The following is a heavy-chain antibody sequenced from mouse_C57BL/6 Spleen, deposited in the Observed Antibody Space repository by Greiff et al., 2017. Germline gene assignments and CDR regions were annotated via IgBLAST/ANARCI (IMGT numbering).Heavy chain of an antibody. J-gene: IGHJ1*03. V-gene: IGHV5-4*01. CDR1: GFTFSSYA. Sequence: EVKLVESGAGLVRPGGSLKLSCAASGFTFSSYAMSWVRQTTEKRLEWVATISDGGSYTYYPDNVKGRFTIARDNAKNNLYLQMSHLKSEDTDMYDGARERGFRGEDGYMDDWGTGTTVTVSS. CDR2: ISDGGSYT. CDR3: ARERGFRGEDGYMDD.